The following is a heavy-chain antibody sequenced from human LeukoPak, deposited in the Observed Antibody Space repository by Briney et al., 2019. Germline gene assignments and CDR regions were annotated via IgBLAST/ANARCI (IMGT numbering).Heavy chain of an antibody. CDR3: AGFEGTTIDY. CDR1: GYTFTGYY. Sequence: ASVKVSCKASGYTFTGYYMHWVRQAPGQGHEWMGWINPNSGGTNYAQTFQGRVTMTRDTSISTAYMELSRLRSDDTAVYYCAGFEGTTIDYWGQGTLVTVSS. D-gene: IGHD4-11*01. V-gene: IGHV1-2*02. CDR2: INPNSGGT. J-gene: IGHJ4*02.